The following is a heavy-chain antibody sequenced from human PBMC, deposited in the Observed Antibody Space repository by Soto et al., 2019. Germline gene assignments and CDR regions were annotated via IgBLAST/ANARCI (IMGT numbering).Heavy chain of an antibody. CDR1: GYTFTSYG. V-gene: IGHV1-18*01. D-gene: IGHD3-10*01. J-gene: IGHJ4*02. CDR2: ISAYNGNT. CDR3: ARVLLWFGEYKTALDY. Sequence: ASVKVSCKASGYTFTSYGISWVRQAPGQGLEWMGWISAYNGNTNYAQKLQGRVTMTTDTSTSTAYMELRSLRSDDTAVYYCARVLLWFGEYKTALDYWGQGTRVTAPQ.